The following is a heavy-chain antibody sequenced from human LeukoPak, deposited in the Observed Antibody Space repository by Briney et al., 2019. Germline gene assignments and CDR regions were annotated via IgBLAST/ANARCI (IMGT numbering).Heavy chain of an antibody. CDR2: INPNSGGT. Sequence: AASVKVSCKASGYTFTGYYMQWVRQAPGQGLEWMGRINPNSGGTNYAQKFQGRVTMTRDTSISTAYMELSRLRSDDTAVYYCARDRPTDRYGFDYWGQGTLVTVSS. CDR3: ARDRPTDRYGFDY. J-gene: IGHJ4*02. D-gene: IGHD3-9*01. V-gene: IGHV1-2*06. CDR1: GYTFTGYY.